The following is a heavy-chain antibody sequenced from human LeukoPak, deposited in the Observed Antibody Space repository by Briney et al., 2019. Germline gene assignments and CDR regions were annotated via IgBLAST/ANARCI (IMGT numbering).Heavy chain of an antibody. Sequence: PSETLSLTCSVYGGSFSGDYWSWIRQPPGKGLEWIGEINHSGGTNYNPSLKSRVTISVDRSRNEFSLKLSSVTAADTAVYFCARGRTTGYSSALDYWGQGTLVTVSS. CDR3: ARGRTTGYSSALDY. CDR1: GGSFSGDY. CDR2: INHSGGT. D-gene: IGHD6-19*01. V-gene: IGHV4-34*01. J-gene: IGHJ4*02.